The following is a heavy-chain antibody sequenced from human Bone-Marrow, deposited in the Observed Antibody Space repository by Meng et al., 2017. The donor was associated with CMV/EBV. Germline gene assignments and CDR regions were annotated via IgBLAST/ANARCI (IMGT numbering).Heavy chain of an antibody. D-gene: IGHD3-22*01. J-gene: IGHJ6*02. Sequence: GESLKISCAASEFTFSSYSMNWVRQAPGKGLEWVSYISSSSSTIYYADSVKGRFTISRDNAKNSLYLQMNSLRAEDTAVYYCARNAGDDSSGYYYRVSDGMDVWGQGTTVTVSS. CDR2: ISSSSSTI. CDR3: ARNAGDDSSGYYYRVSDGMDV. CDR1: EFTFSSYS. V-gene: IGHV3-48*04.